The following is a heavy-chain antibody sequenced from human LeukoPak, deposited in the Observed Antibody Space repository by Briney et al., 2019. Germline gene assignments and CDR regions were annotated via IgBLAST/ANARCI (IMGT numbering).Heavy chain of an antibody. CDR3: ARAGYSGYDYPTYYFDS. J-gene: IGHJ4*02. CDR2: ISSSSGYI. CDR1: GFTFSRYS. D-gene: IGHD5-12*01. V-gene: IGHV3-21*01. Sequence: GGSLRRSCAASGFTFSRYSMNWVRQAPGKGLEWVSCISSSSGYIYYADSVKGRFTISRDNAKNSLYVQMNSLRAEDTAVYYCARAGYSGYDYPTYYFDSWGQGTLVTVSS.